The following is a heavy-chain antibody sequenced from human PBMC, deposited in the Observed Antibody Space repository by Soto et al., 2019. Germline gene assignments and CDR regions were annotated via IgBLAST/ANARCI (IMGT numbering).Heavy chain of an antibody. V-gene: IGHV3-7*01. D-gene: IGHD6-19*01. Sequence: EVQLVESGGGLVQPGGSLRLSCAASGFTFRNYWMSWVRQAPGKGLEWVANIKQDGSENYYVDSVKGRFTTSRDNTKNSFYLQMNSLRAEDTAVYYFAREHINGWKFDYWGRGTLVTVSS. CDR3: AREHINGWKFDY. CDR1: GFTFRNYW. J-gene: IGHJ4*02. CDR2: IKQDGSEN.